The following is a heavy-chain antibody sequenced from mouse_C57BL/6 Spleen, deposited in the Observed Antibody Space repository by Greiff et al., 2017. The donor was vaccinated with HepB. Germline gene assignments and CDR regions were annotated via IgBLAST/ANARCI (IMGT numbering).Heavy chain of an antibody. CDR3: ARHDYSNYIDY. Sequence: DVMLVESGGGLVKPGGSLKLSCAASGFTFSSYTMSWVRQTPEKRLEWVATISGGGGNTYYPDSVKGRFTISRDNAKNTLYLQMSSLRSEDTALYYCARHDYSNYIDYWGQGTTLTVSS. CDR1: GFTFSSYT. D-gene: IGHD2-5*01. CDR2: ISGGGGNT. J-gene: IGHJ2*01. V-gene: IGHV5-9*01.